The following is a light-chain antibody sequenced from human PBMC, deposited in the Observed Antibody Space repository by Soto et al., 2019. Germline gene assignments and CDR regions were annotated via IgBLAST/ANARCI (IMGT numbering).Light chain of an antibody. J-gene: IGKJ4*01. Sequence: DIQMTQSPSTLSASVGDRVTITCRASQSISSWLAWYQQKPGKAPKLLIYKASSLESVVPSRFSGSGSGTEFTLTISSLQPDDFATYYCQQYSYYPLTFGGGTKVEIK. V-gene: IGKV1-5*03. CDR3: QQYSYYPLT. CDR2: KAS. CDR1: QSISSW.